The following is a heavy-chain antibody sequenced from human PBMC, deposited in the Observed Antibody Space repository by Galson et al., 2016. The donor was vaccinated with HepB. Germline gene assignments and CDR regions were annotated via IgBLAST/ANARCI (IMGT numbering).Heavy chain of an antibody. CDR1: GGPFSGYY. D-gene: IGHD1-26*01. CDR3: ARAVGPLYAAYGWHLDL. Sequence: SETLSLTCAVSGGPFSGYYWSWIRQPPGKGLEWIGEINHSGVNNYNPSLKSRVTISEDTSKNHLSLRLDSVTAADTAVYYCARAVGPLYAAYGWHLDLWGRGTLVTVSS. V-gene: IGHV4-34*01. CDR2: INHSGVN. J-gene: IGHJ2*01.